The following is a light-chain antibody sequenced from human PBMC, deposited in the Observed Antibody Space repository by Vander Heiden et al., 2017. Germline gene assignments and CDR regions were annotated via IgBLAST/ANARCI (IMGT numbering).Light chain of an antibody. CDR2: LGS. Sequence: IVLSLFQLSRPVSTGEQASTSCRSSQSLLHSNGYNYLDWYLQKPGQSPQLLIYLGSNRASGVPDRFSGSGSGTDFTLKISRVEAEDVGVYYCMQALQTTWTCGQGTKGESK. J-gene: IGKJ1*01. V-gene: IGKV2-28*01. CDR1: QSLLHSNGYNY. CDR3: MQALQTTWT.